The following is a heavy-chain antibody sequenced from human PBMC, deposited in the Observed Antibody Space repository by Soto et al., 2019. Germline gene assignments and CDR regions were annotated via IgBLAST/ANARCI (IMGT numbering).Heavy chain of an antibody. CDR1: VGTFSSYA. Sequence: QVQLVQSGAEVKKPGSSVKVSCKASVGTFSSYAISWVRQAPGQGLEWMGGIIPIFGTANYAQKFQGRVTITADESTSTAYMELSSLRSEDTAVYYCARAQAAAGTWYYYYGMDVWGQGTTVTVSS. CDR2: IIPIFGTA. D-gene: IGHD6-13*01. CDR3: ARAQAAAGTWYYYYGMDV. J-gene: IGHJ6*02. V-gene: IGHV1-69*12.